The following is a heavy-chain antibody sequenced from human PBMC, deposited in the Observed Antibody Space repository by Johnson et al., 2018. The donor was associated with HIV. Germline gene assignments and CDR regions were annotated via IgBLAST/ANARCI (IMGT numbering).Heavy chain of an antibody. CDR1: GFTFSYYG. CDR3: ATSLYYYDSSGFSFDAFDI. Sequence: QVQLVESGGGVVQPGGSLRLSCATSGFTFSYYGLHWVRQAPGVGLEWVAFTRYDGSDEFYADSVKGRFTISRDNSKNTLYLQMNSLRAEDTAVYYFATSLYYYDSSGFSFDAFDIWGQGTLVTVSS. V-gene: IGHV3-30*02. J-gene: IGHJ3*02. CDR2: TRYDGSDE. D-gene: IGHD3-22*01.